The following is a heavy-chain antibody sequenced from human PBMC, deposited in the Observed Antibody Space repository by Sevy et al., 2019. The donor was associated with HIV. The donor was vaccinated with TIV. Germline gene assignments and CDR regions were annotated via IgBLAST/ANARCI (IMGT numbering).Heavy chain of an antibody. CDR3: AKDVPDQSWYDDFWSGSPCFDY. Sequence: GGSLRLSCAASGFSFGTHAMSWVRQAPGKGLEWVSGMSGRGGSTGCADSVKGRFTISRDNSKNTLFLQMNALRADDTAVYYCAKDVPDQSWYDDFWSGSPCFDYWGRGILVTVSS. V-gene: IGHV3-23*01. J-gene: IGHJ4*02. CDR2: MSGRGGST. D-gene: IGHD3-3*01. CDR1: GFSFGTHA.